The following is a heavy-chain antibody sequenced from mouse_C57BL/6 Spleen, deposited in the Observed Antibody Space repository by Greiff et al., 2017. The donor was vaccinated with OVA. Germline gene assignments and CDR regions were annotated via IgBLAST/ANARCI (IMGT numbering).Heavy chain of an antibody. J-gene: IGHJ4*01. CDR2: IDPETGGT. D-gene: IGHD3-1*01. Sequence: QVQLQQSGAELVRPGASVTLSCKASGYTFTDYEMHWVKQTPVHGLEWIGAIDPETGGTAYNQKFKGKAILTADKSSSTAYMELRSLTSEDSAVYYCTRGLRGVAMDYWGQGTSVTVSS. CDR1: GYTFTDYE. V-gene: IGHV1-15*01. CDR3: TRGLRGVAMDY.